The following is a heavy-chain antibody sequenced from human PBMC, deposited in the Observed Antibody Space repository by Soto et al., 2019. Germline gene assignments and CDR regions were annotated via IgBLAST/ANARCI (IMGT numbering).Heavy chain of an antibody. Sequence: PSETLSLSCAVYGGSFSGYYWSWIRQPPWKGLEWIGEINHSGSTNYNPSLKSRVTISVDTSKNQFSLRLSSVTAADTAVYYCVARARMNYDILTGYFGTHYYYGMDVWGQGTTVTAP. CDR2: INHSGST. J-gene: IGHJ6*02. CDR3: VARARMNYDILTGYFGTHYYYGMDV. V-gene: IGHV4-34*01. D-gene: IGHD3-9*01. CDR1: GGSFSGYY.